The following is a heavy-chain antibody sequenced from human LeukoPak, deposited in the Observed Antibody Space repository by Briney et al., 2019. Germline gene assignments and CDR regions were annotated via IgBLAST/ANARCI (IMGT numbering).Heavy chain of an antibody. Sequence: PSETLSLTCTVSGGSIRSDYWSWIRQPPEKGLEWIGYIYYNGVTSCNPSLKSRVTISVDTSQNQFSLKLSSVTAADTAVYYCAREWGGGYSGYDYDYYYYYMDVWGKGTTVTVSS. CDR2: IYYNGVT. D-gene: IGHD5-12*01. J-gene: IGHJ6*03. CDR1: GGSIRSDY. V-gene: IGHV4-59*12. CDR3: AREWGGGYSGYDYDYYYYYMDV.